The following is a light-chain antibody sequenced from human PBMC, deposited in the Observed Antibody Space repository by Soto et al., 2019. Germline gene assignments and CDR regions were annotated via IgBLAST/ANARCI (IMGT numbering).Light chain of an antibody. J-gene: IGLJ2*01. CDR2: DVS. V-gene: IGLV2-14*01. CDR3: SSYTSSSTFP. Sequence: QSVLTQPASVSGSPGQSITISCTGTSSDVGGYNYVSWYQQHPGKAPKLMIYDVSNRPSGVSNRFSGSKSGNTASLTISGLQAEDEADYYCSSYTSSSTFPFGGGTQLTVL. CDR1: SSDVGGYNY.